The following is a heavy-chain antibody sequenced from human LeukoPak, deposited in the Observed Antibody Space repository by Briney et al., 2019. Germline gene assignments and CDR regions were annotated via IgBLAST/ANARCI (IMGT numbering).Heavy chain of an antibody. CDR1: GGSITAYY. V-gene: IGHV4-4*07. J-gene: IGHJ4*02. Sequence: SETLSLTCSVSGGSITAYYWSWIRQSAAKGLEWVGRIHMSGSTNYKSSLKSRVAMSMDRSKNLLTLELRSATAADTAVYYCARDESSRDDKNGYQYWGQGIMVTVSS. CDR3: ARDESSRDDKNGYQY. D-gene: IGHD3-22*01. CDR2: IHMSGST.